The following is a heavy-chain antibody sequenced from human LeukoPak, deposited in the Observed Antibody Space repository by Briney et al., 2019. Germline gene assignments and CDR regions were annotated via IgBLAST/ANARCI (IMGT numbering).Heavy chain of an antibody. V-gene: IGHV3-9*01. J-gene: IGHJ3*02. CDR2: ISWNSGSI. CDR3: AVWFGELWVAFDI. Sequence: GGSLRLSCAASGFTFDDYAMHWVRQAPGKGLEWVSGISWNSGSIGYADSVKGRFTISRDNAKNSLYLQMNSLRAEDTALYYCAVWFGELWVAFDIWGQGTMVTVSS. D-gene: IGHD3-10*01. CDR1: GFTFDDYA.